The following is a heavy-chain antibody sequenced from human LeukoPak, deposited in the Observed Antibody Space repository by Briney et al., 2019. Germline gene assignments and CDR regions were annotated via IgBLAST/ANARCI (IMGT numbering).Heavy chain of an antibody. J-gene: IGHJ4*02. V-gene: IGHV3-48*01. CDR1: GFTFRSYS. CDR3: ARDQDYGFTY. D-gene: IGHD4-17*01. Sequence: GGSLRLSCAASGFTFRSYSMKCVRQAPGKGPEWISWITGSGTDIIYAESVKGRFTISRDNAKNSLYLQMNSLRAEDTAVYYCARDQDYGFTYWGQGTLVTVSS. CDR2: ITGSGTDI.